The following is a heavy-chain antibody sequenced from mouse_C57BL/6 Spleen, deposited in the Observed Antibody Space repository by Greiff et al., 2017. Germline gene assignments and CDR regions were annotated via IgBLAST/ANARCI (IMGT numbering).Heavy chain of an antibody. Sequence: VQLKESGPGLVQPSQSLSITCTVSGFSLTSYGVHWVRQSPGKGLEWLGVIWRGGSTDYNAAFMSRLSITKDNSKSQVFFKMNSLQADDTAIYYCAKNWHYGSTYWYFDVWGTGTTVTVSS. CDR1: GFSLTSYG. D-gene: IGHD1-1*01. CDR3: AKNWHYGSTYWYFDV. CDR2: IWRGGST. J-gene: IGHJ1*03. V-gene: IGHV2-5*01.